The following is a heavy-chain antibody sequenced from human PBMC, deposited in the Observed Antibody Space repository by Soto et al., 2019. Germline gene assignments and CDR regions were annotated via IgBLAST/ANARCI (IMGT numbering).Heavy chain of an antibody. J-gene: IGHJ4*02. D-gene: IGHD3-16*01. Sequence: QVQLQESGPGLVKPSETLSLTCSVSDGSVNTGNYYWSWIRQPPGKGLEWIGHIYYIGTTNYNPSLKSRVTISVGTSKNQSSLKVASVTAADTAVYFCAREEKQMSRYGGDFDYWGQGILVTVSS. V-gene: IGHV4-61*01. CDR2: IYYIGTT. CDR3: AREEKQMSRYGGDFDY. CDR1: DGSVNTGNYY.